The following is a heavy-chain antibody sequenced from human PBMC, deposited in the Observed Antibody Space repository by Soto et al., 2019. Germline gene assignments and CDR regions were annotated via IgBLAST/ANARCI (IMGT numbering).Heavy chain of an antibody. CDR3: ARGRIQGSWFDP. J-gene: IGHJ5*02. CDR2: INHSGST. Sequence: PSETLSLTCAVYGGSFSGYYWSWIRQPPGKGLEWIGEINHSGSTNYNPSLKSRVTISVDTSKNQFSLKLSSVTAADTAVYYCARGRIQGSWFDPWGQGTLVTVSS. V-gene: IGHV4-34*01. D-gene: IGHD3-10*01. CDR1: GGSFSGYY.